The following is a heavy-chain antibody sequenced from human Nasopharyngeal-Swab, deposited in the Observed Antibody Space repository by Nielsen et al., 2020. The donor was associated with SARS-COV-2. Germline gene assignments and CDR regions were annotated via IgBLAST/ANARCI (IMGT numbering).Heavy chain of an antibody. V-gene: IGHV3-7*03. D-gene: IGHD3-22*01. CDR1: GFTFSSYW. J-gene: IGHJ3*02. Sequence: GGSLRLSCAASGFTFSSYWMSWVRQAPGKGLEWVANIEQDGSEKFYVDSVKGRFTISRDNAKNSLYLQMNSLRAEDTAVYYCARGDYYDSSGDYVDAFDIWGQGTMVTVS. CDR2: IEQDGSEK. CDR3: ARGDYYDSSGDYVDAFDI.